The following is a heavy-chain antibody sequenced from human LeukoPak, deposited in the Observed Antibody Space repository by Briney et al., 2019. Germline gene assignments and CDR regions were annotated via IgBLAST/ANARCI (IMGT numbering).Heavy chain of an antibody. Sequence: GGSLRPSCEASGLSFSSYAFAWVRQTPGKGLEWVAAVTGGGGGTHFADSVKGRFTISRNNAKNTMYLQMNSLRVEDTAMYFCGSDPNGDYVGALGYWGRGALVTVSS. CDR3: GSDPNGDYVGALGY. V-gene: IGHV3-23*01. CDR1: GLSFSSYA. D-gene: IGHD2-8*01. J-gene: IGHJ4*01. CDR2: VTGGGGGT.